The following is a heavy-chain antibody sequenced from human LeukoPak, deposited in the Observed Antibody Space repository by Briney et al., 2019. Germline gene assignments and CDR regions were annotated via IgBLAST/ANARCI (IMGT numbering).Heavy chain of an antibody. CDR1: GYSFTSYW. J-gene: IGHJ4*02. Sequence: GESLQISCQGSGYSFTSYWIGWVRQMPGKGLEWMGIIYPGDSDTRYSPSFQGQVTISADKSISTAYLQWSSLKASDTAMYYCARHPLAYCGGDCYGDFDYWGQGTLVTVSS. D-gene: IGHD2-21*02. CDR3: ARHPLAYCGGDCYGDFDY. CDR2: IYPGDSDT. V-gene: IGHV5-51*01.